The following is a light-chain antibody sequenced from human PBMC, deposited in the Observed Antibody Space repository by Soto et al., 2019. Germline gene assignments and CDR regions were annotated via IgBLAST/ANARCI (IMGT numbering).Light chain of an antibody. CDR2: GTS. J-gene: IGKJ3*01. CDR3: QQYGSSLFT. CDR1: QSVSSKY. V-gene: IGKV3-20*01. Sequence: EIVLTQSPGTLSLSPGERATLSSRASQSVSSKYLAWYHQKPGQAPRVLIYGTSIRASGVPERFSGGGSGTDFTLTITRLEPEDFAVYYCQQYGSSLFTFGPGTKVDIK.